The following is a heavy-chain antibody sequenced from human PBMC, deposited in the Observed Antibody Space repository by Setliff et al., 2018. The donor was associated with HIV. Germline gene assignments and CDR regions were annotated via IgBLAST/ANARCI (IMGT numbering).Heavy chain of an antibody. Sequence: SETLSLTCTVSGGSISSGSYFWSWIRQPAGKGLEWIGLIYTSGSTNYNPSLKSRVTTSVDTSKNHFSLRLSSVTAADTAVYYCARRERYYDILTGRVSDGFDIWGQGTMVSVSS. D-gene: IGHD3-9*01. CDR3: ARRERYYDILTGRVSDGFDI. J-gene: IGHJ3*02. V-gene: IGHV4-61*02. CDR1: GGSISSGSYF. CDR2: IYTSGST.